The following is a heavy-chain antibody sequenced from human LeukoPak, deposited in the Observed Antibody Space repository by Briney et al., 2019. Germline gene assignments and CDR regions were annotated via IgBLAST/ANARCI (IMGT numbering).Heavy chain of an antibody. CDR2: ISSSSSYI. J-gene: IGHJ4*02. D-gene: IGHD6-13*01. CDR1: GFTFSSYS. CDR3: ARNMGSWGDDFDY. Sequence: GGSLRLFCAASGFTFSSYSMNWVRQAPGKGLEWVSSISSSSSYIYYADSVKGRFTISRDNAKNSLYLQMNSLRAEHTAVYYCARNMGSWGDDFDYWGQGTLVTVSS. V-gene: IGHV3-21*01.